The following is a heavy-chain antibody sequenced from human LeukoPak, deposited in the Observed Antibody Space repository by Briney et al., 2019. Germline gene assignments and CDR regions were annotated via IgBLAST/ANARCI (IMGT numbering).Heavy chain of an antibody. CDR1: GFTFSDYY. Sequence: GGSLRLSCAASGFTFSDYYMSWIRQAPGKGLEWVSYISSSGSSIYYVDSVKGRFTISRDNAKTSLYLQMSSLRAEDTAVCYCARDRGVFSSWGQGALVTVSS. CDR2: ISSSGSSI. D-gene: IGHD3-10*01. V-gene: IGHV3-11*01. CDR3: ARDRGVFSS. J-gene: IGHJ4*02.